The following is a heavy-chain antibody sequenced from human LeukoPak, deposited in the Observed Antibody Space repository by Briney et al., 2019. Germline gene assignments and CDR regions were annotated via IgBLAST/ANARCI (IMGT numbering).Heavy chain of an antibody. Sequence: GGPLRLSCAASGFTFSSYSMNWVRQAPGKGLEWVSSSSSSSSYIYYADSVKGRFTISRDNAKNSLYLQMNSLRAEDTAVYYCARELDYDGPNGVDYWGQGTLVTVSS. D-gene: IGHD3/OR15-3a*01. CDR3: ARELDYDGPNGVDY. CDR1: GFTFSSYS. CDR2: SSSSSSYI. V-gene: IGHV3-21*01. J-gene: IGHJ4*02.